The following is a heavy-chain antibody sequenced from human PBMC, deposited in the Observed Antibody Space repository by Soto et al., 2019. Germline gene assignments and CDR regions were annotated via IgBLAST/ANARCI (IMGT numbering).Heavy chain of an antibody. J-gene: IGHJ4*02. CDR3: ASARGARYFDY. D-gene: IGHD2-15*01. V-gene: IGHV4-34*01. Sequence: SETLSLTCAVYGGSFSGYYWSWIRQPPGKGLEWIGEINHSRSTNYNPSLKSRVTRSVDTSKNQFSLKLSSVTAADTAVYYCASARGARYFDYWGQGTLVTVS. CDR2: INHSRST. CDR1: GGSFSGYY.